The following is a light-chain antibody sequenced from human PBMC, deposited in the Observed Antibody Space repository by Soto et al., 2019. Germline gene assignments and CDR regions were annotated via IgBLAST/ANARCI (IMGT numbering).Light chain of an antibody. J-gene: IGKJ1*01. Sequence: EMVLPQSPGTLPLSPGERATLSCRASQSVSSTYLAWYQQKPGQAPRLLIYGASSRAAGIPVRFSGGGSGTDFTLIIRRPEPEALAEYCCQEDGSSPWTFGQGTKLDIK. CDR3: QEDGSSPWT. CDR1: QSVSSTY. CDR2: GAS. V-gene: IGKV3-20*01.